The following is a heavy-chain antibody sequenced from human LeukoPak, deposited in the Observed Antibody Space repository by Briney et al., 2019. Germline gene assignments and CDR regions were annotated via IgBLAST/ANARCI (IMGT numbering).Heavy chain of an antibody. CDR1: GFIFNNYG. V-gene: IGHV3-23*01. CDR3: AKGSSGYFADL. J-gene: IGHJ5*02. Sequence: GGSLRLSCAASGFIFNNYGLIWDRQAPGKGLEWVSAISNDGGGTQYADFVEGRFTISRDNSKNTLFLQMSSLRAEDTALYYCAKGSSGYFADLWGQGTLVTVSS. CDR2: ISNDGGGT. D-gene: IGHD3-22*01.